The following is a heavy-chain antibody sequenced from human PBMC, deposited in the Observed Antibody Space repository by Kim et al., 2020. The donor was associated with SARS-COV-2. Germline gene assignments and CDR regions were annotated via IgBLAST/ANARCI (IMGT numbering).Heavy chain of an antibody. CDR3: ARIGGIQLWLTIEAGHDY. J-gene: IGHJ4*02. V-gene: IGHV3-7*01. Sequence: GGSLRLSCVGSGFTFSSYWMSWVRQAPGKGLEWVANIKQDGSEKYYLDSVKGRFTISRDNTKNSLFLQIDSLRAEDTAVYYCARIGGIQLWLTIEAGHDYWGQGTLITVSS. D-gene: IGHD5-18*01. CDR2: IKQDGSEK. CDR1: GFTFSSYW.